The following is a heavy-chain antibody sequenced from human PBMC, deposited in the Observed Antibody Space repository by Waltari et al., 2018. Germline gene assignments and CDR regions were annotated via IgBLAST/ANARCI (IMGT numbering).Heavy chain of an antibody. CDR2: INGPSTAI. CDR3: ASPAGKLGTFDK. D-gene: IGHD3-16*01. Sequence: EVQLVESGGGLVQPGGSLRLSCEASGFTFSSYTMNWVRQAPGKGLEWVSYINGPSTAICYTDSVKGRFTISRDNTKNSLYLQMNSLRAEDTAVYYCASPAGKLGTFDKWGQGTMVTVSS. J-gene: IGHJ3*02. V-gene: IGHV3-48*04. CDR1: GFTFSSYT.